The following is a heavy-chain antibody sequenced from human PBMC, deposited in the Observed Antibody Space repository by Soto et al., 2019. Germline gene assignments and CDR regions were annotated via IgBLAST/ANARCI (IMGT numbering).Heavy chain of an antibody. CDR2: IYYSGST. CDR1: GGSISSSSYY. J-gene: IGHJ5*02. CDR3: ARQIVVTAILENNWFDP. D-gene: IGHD2-21*02. Sequence: PSETLSLTCTVSGGSISSSSYYWGWIRQPPGKGLEWIGSIYYSGSTYYNPSLKSRVTISVDTSKNQFSLKLSSVTAADTAVYYCARQIVVTAILENNWFDPWGQGTLVTVSS. V-gene: IGHV4-39*01.